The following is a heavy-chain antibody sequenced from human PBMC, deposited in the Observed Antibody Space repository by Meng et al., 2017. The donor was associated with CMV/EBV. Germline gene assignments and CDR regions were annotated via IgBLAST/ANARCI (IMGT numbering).Heavy chain of an antibody. CDR3: ARYYYDSSGYFDY. Sequence: QRQVEEAGPGLVKPSETLSLTCTVSGGSISSSSYYGGWTRQPPGKGLEWIGSINYSGSTYYNPSLKSRVTISVDTSKNQFSLKLSSVTAADTAVYYCARYYYDSSGYFDYWGQGTLVTVSS. CDR1: GGSISSSSYY. D-gene: IGHD3-22*01. CDR2: INYSGST. J-gene: IGHJ4*02. V-gene: IGHV4-39*07.